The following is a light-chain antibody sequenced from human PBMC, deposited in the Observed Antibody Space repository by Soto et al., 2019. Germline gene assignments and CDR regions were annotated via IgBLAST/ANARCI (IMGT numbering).Light chain of an antibody. J-gene: IGKJ1*01. CDR2: KAS. Sequence: DIQMTQSPSTLSSSVGDTVTISCRASQTIDNWVAWYQQKPGKAPKLLISKASTLESGVQSRFRGSGSGTEFTLTISSLQPDDFATYYCQQYHSYRTFGQGTKVEI. CDR3: QQYHSYRT. V-gene: IGKV1-5*03. CDR1: QTIDNW.